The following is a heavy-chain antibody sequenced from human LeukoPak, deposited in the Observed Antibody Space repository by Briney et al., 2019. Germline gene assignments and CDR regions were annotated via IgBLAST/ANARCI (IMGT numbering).Heavy chain of an antibody. CDR1: GFTFSNYA. D-gene: IGHD2-15*01. V-gene: IGHV3-23*01. CDR2: ISGSGGST. Sequence: PGGSLRLSCAASGFTFSNYAMHWVRQAPGKGLEWVSAISGSGGSTYYADSVKGRFTISRDNSKNTLYLQMNSLRAEDTAVYYCAGRSGYSPYYFDYWGQGTLVTVSS. CDR3: AGRSGYSPYYFDY. J-gene: IGHJ4*02.